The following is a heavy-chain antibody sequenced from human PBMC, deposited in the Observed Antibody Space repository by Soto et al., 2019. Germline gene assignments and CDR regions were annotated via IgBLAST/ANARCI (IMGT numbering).Heavy chain of an antibody. D-gene: IGHD6-6*01. CDR1: GGSFSGYY. CDR2: INHSGST. CDR3: ARGRVSVHGRGMDV. Sequence: QVQLQQWGAGLLKPSETLSLTCAVYGGSFSGYYWSWIRQPPGKGLEWIGEINHSGSTNYNPSLKSRVTISVDTSKNQFSLKLSSVTAADTAVYYCARGRVSVHGRGMDVWGQGTTVTVSS. V-gene: IGHV4-34*01. J-gene: IGHJ6*02.